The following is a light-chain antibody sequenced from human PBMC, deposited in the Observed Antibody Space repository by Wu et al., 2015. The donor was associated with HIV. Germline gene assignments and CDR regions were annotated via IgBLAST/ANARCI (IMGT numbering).Light chain of an antibody. CDR1: QSISSTY. J-gene: IGKJ1*01. CDR3: YQYCISPGT. Sequence: EIVLTQSPGTLSLSPGERATLSCRASQSISSTYLAWYQQKPGQSPRLLICGASSRATGIPDRFSVSGSGIDFTLTINRLEPEDSAVYYCYQYCISPGTFGQGTKVEI. CDR2: GAS. V-gene: IGKV3-20*01.